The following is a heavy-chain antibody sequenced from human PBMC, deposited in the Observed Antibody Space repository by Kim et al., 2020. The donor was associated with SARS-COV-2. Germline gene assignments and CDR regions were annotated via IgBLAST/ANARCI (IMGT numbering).Heavy chain of an antibody. D-gene: IGHD3-10*01. Sequence: GRFTISRDNSKNTLYLQMNSLRAEDTAVYYCAKTRTPYYYGSGSYYPTFDYWGQGTPVTVSS. J-gene: IGHJ4*02. CDR3: AKTRTPYYYGSGSYYPTFDY. V-gene: IGHV3-23*01.